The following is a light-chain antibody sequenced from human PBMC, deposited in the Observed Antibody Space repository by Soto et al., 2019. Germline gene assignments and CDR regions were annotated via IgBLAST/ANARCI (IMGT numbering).Light chain of an antibody. V-gene: IGKV1-27*01. J-gene: IGKJ1*01. CDR3: QKXXSAPRT. Sequence: DIQMTQSPSSLSASVGDRVTITCRASQGIGSYLAWYQQKPGKVPKLLIYAASSLQSGVPSRFSGSGSGTDFTLTISSLQPEXXXTXXXQKXXSAPRTFGQGTKVEIK. CDR1: QGIGSY. CDR2: AAS.